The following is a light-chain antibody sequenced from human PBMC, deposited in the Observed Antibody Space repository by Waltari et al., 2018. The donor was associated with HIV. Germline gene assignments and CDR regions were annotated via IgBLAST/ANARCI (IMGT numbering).Light chain of an antibody. J-gene: IGLJ1*01. CDR3: CSYAGTYTYV. CDR1: ASDFGYFYY. CDR2: DVF. Sequence: QSALTQPRSVSGSPGQSVTIPCTGTASDFGYFYYVSWYQQHPGKAPKVIIYDVFQRPSGVPDRFTASKSGITASLTISGLQDEDEADYYCCSYAGTYTYVFGSGTTVTVL. V-gene: IGLV2-11*01.